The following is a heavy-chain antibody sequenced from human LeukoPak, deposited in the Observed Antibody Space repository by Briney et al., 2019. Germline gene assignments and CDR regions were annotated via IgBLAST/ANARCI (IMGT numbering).Heavy chain of an antibody. CDR1: GGSISSYY. J-gene: IGHJ4*02. D-gene: IGHD1-26*01. CDR2: IYYSGST. Sequence: SSETLSLTCTVSGGSISSYYWSWIRQPPGKGLEWIGYIYYSGSTNYNPSLKSRVTISVDTSKNQFSLKLSSVTAADTAVYYCARGIGGSYPYYFDYWGQGTLVTVSS. V-gene: IGHV4-59*01. CDR3: ARGIGGSYPYYFDY.